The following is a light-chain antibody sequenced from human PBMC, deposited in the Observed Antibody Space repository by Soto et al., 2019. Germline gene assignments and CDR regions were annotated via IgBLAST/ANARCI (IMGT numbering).Light chain of an antibody. CDR3: SSYTTSNTPLYV. V-gene: IGLV2-14*01. Sequence: QSVLTQPASVSGSPGQSITISCTGTSSDTAGYNYVSWYQQHPGKAPKLMIYEVSNRPSGVSNRFSGSQSGNTASLTISGLQAEDEANYYCSSYTTSNTPLYVFGTGTKVPS. J-gene: IGLJ1*01. CDR1: SSDTAGYNY. CDR2: EVS.